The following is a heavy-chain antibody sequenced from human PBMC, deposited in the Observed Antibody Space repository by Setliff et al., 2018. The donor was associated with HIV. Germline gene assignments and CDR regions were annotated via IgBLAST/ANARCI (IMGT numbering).Heavy chain of an antibody. D-gene: IGHD2-2*02. V-gene: IGHV4-4*09. CDR2: IYNSGST. CDR1: GGSISTYY. Sequence: PSETLSLTCTVSGGSISTYYWTWIRQPPGKGLEWIGYIYNSGSTSYNPSLKSRPTISLDTSKNQLSLKLSSVTAADTAVYYCARQERYCTSADCYRYFNYWGQGTLVTVSS. CDR3: ARQERYCTSADCYRYFNY. J-gene: IGHJ4*02.